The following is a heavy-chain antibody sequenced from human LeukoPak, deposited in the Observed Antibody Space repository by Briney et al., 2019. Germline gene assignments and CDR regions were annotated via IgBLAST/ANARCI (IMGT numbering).Heavy chain of an antibody. V-gene: IGHV4-39*07. CDR1: GGSISSSSYY. D-gene: IGHD6-13*01. CDR3: AREEQQQLVWY. CDR2: IYYSGST. J-gene: IGHJ4*02. Sequence: PSETLSLTCTVSGGSISSSSYYWGWIRQPPGKGLEWIGSIYYSGSTYYNPSLKSRVTISVDTSKNQFSLKLSSVTAADTAVYYCAREEQQQLVWYWGQGTLVTVSS.